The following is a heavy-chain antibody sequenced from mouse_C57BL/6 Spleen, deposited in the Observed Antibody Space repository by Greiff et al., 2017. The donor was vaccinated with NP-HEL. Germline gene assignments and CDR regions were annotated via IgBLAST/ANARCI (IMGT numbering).Heavy chain of an antibody. Sequence: EVKVEESGGGLVQPGGSMKLSCVASGFTFSNYWMNWVRQSPEKGLEWVAQIRLKSDNYATHYAESVKGRFTISRDDSKSSVYLQMNNLRAEDTGIYYCTRGHVWVLFDYWGQGTTLTVSS. CDR3: TRGHVWVLFDY. CDR2: IRLKSDNYAT. V-gene: IGHV6-3*01. CDR1: GFTFSNYW. J-gene: IGHJ2*01. D-gene: IGHD3-1*01.